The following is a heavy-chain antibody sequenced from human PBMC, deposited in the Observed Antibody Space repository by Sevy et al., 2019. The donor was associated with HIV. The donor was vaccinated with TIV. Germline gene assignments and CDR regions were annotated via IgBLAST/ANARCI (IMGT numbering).Heavy chain of an antibody. CDR2: INWDDNEK. Sequence: GGSLRLSCATSGFSFNDYAMHWVRQAPGKGLEWVSGINWDDNEKDYADSVEGRFTISRNNDKKSLYLQMSSLRREDTALYFCARGGFYFGSEDYYGKAGYDSWGPGTVVTVSS. CDR1: GFSFNDYA. CDR3: ARGGFYFGSEDYYGKAGYDS. D-gene: IGHD3-10*01. V-gene: IGHV3-9*01. J-gene: IGHJ4*02.